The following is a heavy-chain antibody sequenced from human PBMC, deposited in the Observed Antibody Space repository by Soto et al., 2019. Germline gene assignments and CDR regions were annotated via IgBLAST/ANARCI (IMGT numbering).Heavy chain of an antibody. CDR2: ISWNSGSI. V-gene: IGHV3-9*01. CDR3: VKEKEYNNTSCLGN. J-gene: IGHJ4*02. Sequence: RSIRLSSAACGVRFDDYAVHRVRKKTGKGLEWVASISWNSGSIGYAGSVKGRFTISRDNAKYSLSLQMNSLRPEDTALYFCVKEKEYNNTSCLGNWGQATLLTVSS. CDR1: GVRFDDYA. D-gene: IGHD1-20*01.